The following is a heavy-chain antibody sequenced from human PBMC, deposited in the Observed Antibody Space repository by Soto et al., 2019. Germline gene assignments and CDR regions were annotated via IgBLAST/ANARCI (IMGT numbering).Heavy chain of an antibody. J-gene: IGHJ6*02. Sequence: PSETLSLTCTVSGGSISSYYWSWIRQPAGKGLEWIGRIYTSGSTNYNPSLKSGVTMSVDTSKNQFSLKLSSVTAADTPVYYCAREIYFWSGYSYGMDVWGQGTTVTVSS. CDR2: IYTSGST. V-gene: IGHV4-4*07. D-gene: IGHD3-3*01. CDR1: GGSISSYY. CDR3: AREIYFWSGYSYGMDV.